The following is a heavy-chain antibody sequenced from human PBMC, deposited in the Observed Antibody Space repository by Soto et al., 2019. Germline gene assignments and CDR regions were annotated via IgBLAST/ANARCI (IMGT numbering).Heavy chain of an antibody. V-gene: IGHV4-34*01. Sequence: TLSLTCAVYGGSFSDYYWSWIRQPPGKGLEWIGEINHSGSTNYNPSLKSRVTISVDTSKNQFSLKLSSVTAADTAVYYCARSARPPRYCSSTSCYGGHYYYGMDVWGQGTTVTVSS. D-gene: IGHD2-2*01. CDR2: INHSGST. CDR3: ARSARPPRYCSSTSCYGGHYYYGMDV. J-gene: IGHJ6*02. CDR1: GGSFSDYY.